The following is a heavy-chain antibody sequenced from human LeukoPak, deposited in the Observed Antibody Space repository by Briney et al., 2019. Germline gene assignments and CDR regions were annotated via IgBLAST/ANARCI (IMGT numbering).Heavy chain of an antibody. CDR3: ARVRGIAAPDY. CDR1: GGSFSGYY. Sequence: SETLSLTCAVYGGSFSGYYWSWIRHPPGKGLGWIGEINHSGSTNYNPSLKSRVTISVDTSKNQFSLKLSSVTAADTAVYYCARVRGIAAPDYWGQGTLVTVSS. V-gene: IGHV4-34*01. J-gene: IGHJ4*02. D-gene: IGHD6-13*01. CDR2: INHSGST.